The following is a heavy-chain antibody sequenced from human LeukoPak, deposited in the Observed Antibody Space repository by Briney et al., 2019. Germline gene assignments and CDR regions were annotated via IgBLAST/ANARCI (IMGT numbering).Heavy chain of an antibody. CDR3: ARGYCSGGSCYFDY. D-gene: IGHD2-15*01. CDR2: LSGSGDST. Sequence: GGSLRLSCAASGFTFSSYGMSWVRQAPGKGLEWVSGLSGSGDSTYYADSVKGRFTISRDNAKNSLYLQMNSLRAEDTAVYYCARGYCSGGSCYFDYWGQGTLVTVSS. J-gene: IGHJ4*02. CDR1: GFTFSSYG. V-gene: IGHV3-23*01.